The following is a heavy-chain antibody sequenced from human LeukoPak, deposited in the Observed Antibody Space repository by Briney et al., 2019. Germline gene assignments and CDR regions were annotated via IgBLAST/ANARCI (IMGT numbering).Heavy chain of an antibody. V-gene: IGHV1-2*02. CDR1: GYTFTGYY. CDR2: INPNSGGT. CDR3: AREGYSYGQTKYYYYGMDV. D-gene: IGHD5-18*01. Sequence: GASVKVSCKASGYTFTGYYMHWVRQAPGQGLEWMGWINPNSGGTNYAQKFRGRVTMTRDTSISTAYMELSRLRSDDTAVYYCAREGYSYGQTKYYYYGMDVWGQGTTVTVSS. J-gene: IGHJ6*02.